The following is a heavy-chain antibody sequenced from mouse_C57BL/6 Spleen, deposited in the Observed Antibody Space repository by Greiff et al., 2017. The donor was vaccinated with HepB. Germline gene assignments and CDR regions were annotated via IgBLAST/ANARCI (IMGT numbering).Heavy chain of an antibody. V-gene: IGHV5-9-1*02. CDR1: GFTFSSYA. D-gene: IGHD1-1*01. CDR3: TRDFYGSSLYYAMDY. Sequence: EVKLMESGEGLVKPGGSLKLSCAASGFTFSSYAMSWVRQTPEKRLEWVAYISSGGDYIYYADTVKGRFTISRDNARNTLYLQMSSRKSEDTAMYYCTRDFYGSSLYYAMDYWGQGTSVTVSS. J-gene: IGHJ4*01. CDR2: ISSGGDYI.